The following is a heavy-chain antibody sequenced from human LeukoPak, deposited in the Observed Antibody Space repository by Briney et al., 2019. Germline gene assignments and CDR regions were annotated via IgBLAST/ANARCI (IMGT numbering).Heavy chain of an antibody. Sequence: SQTLSLTCTVSGGSISSGNYYWSWIRQPAGKGLEWIGRIYTSGSTNYNPSLKSRVTISVDTSKNQFSLKLSSVTAADTAVYYCAREVAGDFDYWGQGTLVTVSS. J-gene: IGHJ4*02. CDR2: IYTSGST. V-gene: IGHV4-61*02. CDR1: GGSISSGNYY. CDR3: AREVAGDFDY. D-gene: IGHD6-19*01.